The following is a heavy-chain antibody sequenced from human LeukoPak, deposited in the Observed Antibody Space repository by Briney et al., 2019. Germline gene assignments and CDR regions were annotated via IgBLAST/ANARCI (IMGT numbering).Heavy chain of an antibody. D-gene: IGHD4-17*01. J-gene: IGHJ4*02. CDR1: GYTFTSYY. V-gene: IGHV1-46*01. Sequence: ASVKVSCKASGYTFTSYYMHWVRQAPGQGLEWMGIINPSGGSTSYAQKFQGRVTMTRDMSTSTVYMELSSLRSEDTAVYYCARDRRRSGLMTTVNELDYWGQGTLVTVSS. CDR3: ARDRRRSGLMTTVNELDY. CDR2: INPSGGST.